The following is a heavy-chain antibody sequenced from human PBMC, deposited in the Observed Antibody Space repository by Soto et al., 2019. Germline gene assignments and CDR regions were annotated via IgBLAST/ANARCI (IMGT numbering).Heavy chain of an antibody. J-gene: IGHJ4*02. V-gene: IGHV1-46*01. CDR1: GYTFTSDY. D-gene: IGHD6-19*01. CDR2: IYPSSGGT. Sequence: QVQLVQSGAEVKKPGASVKVSCKASGYTFTSDYMHWVRQAPGQGLEWMGMIYPSSGGTNYAQRFQGRVTMTRDTSTSTVYMELSSLRSEDTAVYFCARKTFISGWYDIDSWGQGTLVTVSS. CDR3: ARKTFISGWYDIDS.